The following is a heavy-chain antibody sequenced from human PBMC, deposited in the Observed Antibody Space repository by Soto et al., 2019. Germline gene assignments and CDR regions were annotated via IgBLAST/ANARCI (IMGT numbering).Heavy chain of an antibody. Sequence: DVQLLESGGGLVQPEGSLRLSCAASGFTFSSYAMGWVRQGPGKGLEWVAVVSIGGSTHYADSVRGRVTISRDNSKNTLSLQMNSLTAEDTAVYFCAKRRGAGGHFDYWSQGALVTVSS. CDR2: VSIGGST. CDR3: AKRRGAGGHFDY. V-gene: IGHV3-23*01. J-gene: IGHJ4*02. CDR1: GFTFSSYA. D-gene: IGHD2-15*01.